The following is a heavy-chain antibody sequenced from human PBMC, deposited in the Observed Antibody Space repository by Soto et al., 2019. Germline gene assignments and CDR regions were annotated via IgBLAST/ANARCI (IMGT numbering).Heavy chain of an antibody. V-gene: IGHV1-8*01. Sequence: GASVKVSCKASGYTFTSYDINWVRQATGQGLEWMGWMNPNSGNTGYAQKFQGRVTMTRNTSISTAYMELSSLRSEDTAVYYCARGRYYDFWSGRLYYYYGMDVWGQGTTVTVSS. J-gene: IGHJ6*02. CDR2: MNPNSGNT. CDR1: GYTFTSYD. CDR3: ARGRYYDFWSGRLYYYYGMDV. D-gene: IGHD3-3*01.